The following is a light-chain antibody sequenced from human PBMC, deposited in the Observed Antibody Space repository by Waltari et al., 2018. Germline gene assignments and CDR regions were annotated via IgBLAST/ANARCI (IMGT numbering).Light chain of an antibody. V-gene: IGKV1-5*03. CDR1: QSINVW. CDR3: QHYGSVFALT. Sequence: DIQITQFPSPLSAAVGDRITITRRASQSINVWLAWYQQKPGKAPKLLIYKASTLETGVPARFSGSGSGTEFTLTISSLQSEDFATYFCQHYGSVFALTFGGGTKVEIK. J-gene: IGKJ4*01. CDR2: KAS.